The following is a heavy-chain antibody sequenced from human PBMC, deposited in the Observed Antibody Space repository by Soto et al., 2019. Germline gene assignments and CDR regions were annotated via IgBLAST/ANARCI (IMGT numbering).Heavy chain of an antibody. CDR2: MWYDGYNK. D-gene: IGHD6-19*01. CDR1: GFTFRSYG. Sequence: LTCAVFGFTFRSYGMHWVRQVAGKGLEWVAVMWYDGYNKHYADCVKGRFTISRDDAKSTLYLQMDSLRGEDTAVYYCARGAGYSSGWYNFDYWGQGILVTVSS. J-gene: IGHJ4*02. V-gene: IGHV3-33*08. CDR3: ARGAGYSSGWYNFDY.